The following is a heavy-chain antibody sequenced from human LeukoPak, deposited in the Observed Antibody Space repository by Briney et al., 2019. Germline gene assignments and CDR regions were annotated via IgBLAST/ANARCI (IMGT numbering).Heavy chain of an antibody. V-gene: IGHV3-23*01. CDR1: GFTFGSYA. Sequence: GGSLRLSCAASGFTFGSYAMSWVRQAPGKGLEWVSAISGSGGSTYYADSVKGRFTISRDNSKNTLYLQMNSLRAEDTAVYYCAKDRTPPYYDFWSGYSTFDYWGQGTLVTVSS. D-gene: IGHD3-3*01. CDR2: ISGSGGST. CDR3: AKDRTPPYYDFWSGYSTFDY. J-gene: IGHJ4*02.